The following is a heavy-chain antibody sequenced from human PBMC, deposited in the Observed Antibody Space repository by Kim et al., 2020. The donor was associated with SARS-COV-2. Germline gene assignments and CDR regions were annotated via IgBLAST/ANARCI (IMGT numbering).Heavy chain of an antibody. CDR2: MYYGGST. Sequence: SETLSLTCTVSGGSITSDYWSWIRQPPGNGLEWIGYMYYGGSTSYNLSLKSRLTISVDTSKNQFSLKLSSVTAADTALYYCARLPLAWDGNAFDIWGQGT. CDR3: ARLPLAWDGNAFDI. CDR1: GGSITSDY. D-gene: IGHD1-26*01. J-gene: IGHJ3*02. V-gene: IGHV4-59*08.